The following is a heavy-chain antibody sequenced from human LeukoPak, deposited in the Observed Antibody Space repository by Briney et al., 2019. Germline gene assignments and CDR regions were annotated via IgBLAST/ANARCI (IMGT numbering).Heavy chain of an antibody. CDR3: AGGSPHYDFWSGYFQDHYYMDV. Sequence: ASVKVSCKASGYTFTSYGISWVRQAPGQGLEWMGWISAYNGNTNYAQKLQGRVTMTTDTSTSTAYMELRSLRSDDTAVYYCAGGSPHYDFWSGYFQDHYYMDVWGKGTTVTVSS. D-gene: IGHD3-3*01. V-gene: IGHV1-18*01. CDR2: ISAYNGNT. CDR1: GYTFTSYG. J-gene: IGHJ6*03.